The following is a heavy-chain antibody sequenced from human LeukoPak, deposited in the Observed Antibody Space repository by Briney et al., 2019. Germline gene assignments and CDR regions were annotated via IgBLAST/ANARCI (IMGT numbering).Heavy chain of an antibody. CDR3: ARVRGSGYYYLPFDS. J-gene: IGHJ4*02. V-gene: IGHV4-38-2*02. CDR1: GFSVSSGNY. D-gene: IGHD3-22*01. CDR2: VHHSGNT. Sequence: SETLSLTCSVSGFSVSSGNYWGWIRQPPGRGLEWIGNVHHSGNTYYNMSLRSRVTLSLDTSRNQFSLGLTSVTAADTAVYFCARVRGSGYYYLPFDSWGRGALVPVSS.